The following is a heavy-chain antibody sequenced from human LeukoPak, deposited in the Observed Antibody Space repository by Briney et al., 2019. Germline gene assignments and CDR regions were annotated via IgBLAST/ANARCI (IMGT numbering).Heavy chain of an antibody. D-gene: IGHD6-13*01. J-gene: IGHJ5*02. Sequence: PSETLSLTCTVSGGSISSYYWSWIRQPAGKGLEWIGRIYTSGSTNYNPSLKSRVTMSVDTSKNQFSLKLSSVIAADTAVYYCASTGYSSSRGVGGNNWFDPWGQGTLVTVSS. CDR2: IYTSGST. V-gene: IGHV4-4*07. CDR1: GGSISSYY. CDR3: ASTGYSSSRGVGGNNWFDP.